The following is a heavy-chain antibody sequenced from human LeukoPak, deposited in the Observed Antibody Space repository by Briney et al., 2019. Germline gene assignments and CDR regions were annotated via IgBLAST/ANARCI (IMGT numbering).Heavy chain of an antibody. V-gene: IGHV1-69*01. D-gene: IGHD3-3*01. Sequence: SVKVSCKASGGTFSSYAISWVRQAPGQGLEWMGGIIPIFGTANYAQKFQGRVTITADESTSTAYMELSSLRSEDTAVYYCACLGSGYYPFSVDYWGQGTLVTVSS. CDR1: GGTFSSYA. J-gene: IGHJ4*02. CDR2: IIPIFGTA. CDR3: ACLGSGYYPFSVDY.